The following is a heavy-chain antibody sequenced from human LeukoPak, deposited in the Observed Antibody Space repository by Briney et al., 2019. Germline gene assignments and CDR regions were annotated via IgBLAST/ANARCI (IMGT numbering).Heavy chain of an antibody. CDR2: ISYDGSNK. D-gene: IGHD2-2*01. V-gene: IGHV3-30-3*01. Sequence: PGGSLRLSCAASGFTFSSYAMHWVRQAPGKGLEWVAVISYDGSNKYYADSVKGRFTISRDNSKNTLYLQMNSLRAEDTAVYYCARGLGASCFTGGHYWGQGTLVTVSS. CDR1: GFTFSSYA. CDR3: ARGLGASCFTGGHY. J-gene: IGHJ4*02.